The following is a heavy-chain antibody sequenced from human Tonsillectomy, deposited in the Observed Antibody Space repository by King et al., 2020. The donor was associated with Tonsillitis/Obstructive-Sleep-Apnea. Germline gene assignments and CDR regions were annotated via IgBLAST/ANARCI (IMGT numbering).Heavy chain of an antibody. D-gene: IGHD2-2*01. CDR1: GYTFTGYY. CDR3: ARDGGDIVVATGAKNNMDV. J-gene: IGHJ6*03. Sequence: QLVQSGAEVKKPGASVKVSCKASGYTFTGYYMHWVRQAPGQGLEWMGRINPNNGGTNYAQTFQGRVTMTRDTSISTAYMELSGLRSADTAVYYCARDGGDIVVATGAKNNMDVWGKGTPVTGSS. CDR2: INPNNGGT. V-gene: IGHV1-2*06.